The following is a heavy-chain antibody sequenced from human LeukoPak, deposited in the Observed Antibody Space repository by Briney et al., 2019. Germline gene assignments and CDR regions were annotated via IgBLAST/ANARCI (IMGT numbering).Heavy chain of an antibody. CDR2: IYYSGST. Sequence: SETLSLTCTVSGGSISSSYYYWGWIRQPPGKGLEWIGSIYYSGSTYYNPSLKSRVTISVDTSKNQFSLKLSSVTAADTAVYYCARDSGGSGSYYGWFDPWGQGTLVTVSS. CDR1: GGSISSSYYY. D-gene: IGHD1-26*01. CDR3: ARDSGGSGSYYGWFDP. V-gene: IGHV4-39*07. J-gene: IGHJ5*02.